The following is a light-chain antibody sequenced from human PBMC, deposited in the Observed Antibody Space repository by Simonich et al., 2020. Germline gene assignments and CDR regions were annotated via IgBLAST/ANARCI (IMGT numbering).Light chain of an antibody. J-gene: IGKJ2*01. CDR1: QSVLYSSNNKNY. V-gene: IGKV4-1*01. Sequence: DIVMTQSPDSLAVSLGERATINCKSSQSVLYSSNNKNYLAWYQQKPGQPPKLLIYWAATREAGVTDRFRGSGSGTEFTLTISSLQAEDVAVYYCQQYYSTPYTFGQGTKLEIK. CDR3: QQYYSTPYT. CDR2: WAA.